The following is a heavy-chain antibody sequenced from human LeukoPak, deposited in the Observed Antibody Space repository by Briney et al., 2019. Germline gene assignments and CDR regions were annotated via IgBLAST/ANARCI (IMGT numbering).Heavy chain of an antibody. Sequence: ASVKVSCKASGGTFSSYAISWVRQAPGQGLEWMGGIIPIFGTANYAQKFQGRVTITADKSTSTAYMELRSLRSDDTAVYYCARRGESRRMYYFDYWGQGTLVTVSS. J-gene: IGHJ4*02. CDR1: GGTFSSYA. V-gene: IGHV1-69*06. CDR2: IIPIFGTA. D-gene: IGHD2-21*01. CDR3: ARRGESRRMYYFDY.